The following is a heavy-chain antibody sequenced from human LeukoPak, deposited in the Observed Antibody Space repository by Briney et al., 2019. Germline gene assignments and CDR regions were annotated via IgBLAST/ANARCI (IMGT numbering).Heavy chain of an antibody. CDR1: GASISDTA. D-gene: IGHD4-23*01. CDR3: ARDDKGYYDGRRTAFDI. J-gene: IGHJ3*02. V-gene: IGHV4-4*07. Sequence: PSETLSLTCTVSGASISDTAWSWVRQPAGRGLEWIGRVFSSGATLYNPSFNGRVSMSVDASKKQVSLKVTPVTVADTAVYYCARDDKGYYDGRRTAFDIWGQGTVVTVSS. CDR2: VFSSGAT.